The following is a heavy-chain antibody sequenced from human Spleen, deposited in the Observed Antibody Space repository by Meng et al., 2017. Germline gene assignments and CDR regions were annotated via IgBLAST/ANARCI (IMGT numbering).Heavy chain of an antibody. CDR2: INHSGST. CDR3: ARGPTTMAHDFDY. J-gene: IGHJ4*02. CDR1: GGSFSDYY. Sequence: QGPLQRGGAGWLKPSEPLSLTCVVSGGSFSDYYWSWIRQPPVKGLEWIGEINHSGSTNYNPSLESRATISVDTSQNNLSLKLSAVTAADSAVYYCARGPTTMAHDFDYWGQGTLVTVSS. V-gene: IGHV4-34*01. D-gene: IGHD4-11*01.